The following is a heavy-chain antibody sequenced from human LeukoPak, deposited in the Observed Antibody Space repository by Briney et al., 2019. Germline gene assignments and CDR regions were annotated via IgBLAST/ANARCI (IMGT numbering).Heavy chain of an antibody. D-gene: IGHD3-16*01. CDR1: GGSISSGGYY. V-gene: IGHV4-31*03. CDR2: IYYSGST. CDR3: ARDDGGSWFDP. J-gene: IGHJ5*02. Sequence: SETLSLTCTVSGGSISSGGYYWSWIRQHPGKGLEWIGYIYYSGSTYHNPSLKSRVTISVDTSKNQFSLKLSSVTAADTAVYYCARDDGGSWFDPWGQGTLVTVSS.